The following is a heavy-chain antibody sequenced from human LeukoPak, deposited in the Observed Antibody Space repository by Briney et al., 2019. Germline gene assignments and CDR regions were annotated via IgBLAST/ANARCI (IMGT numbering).Heavy chain of an antibody. D-gene: IGHD3-10*01. J-gene: IGHJ4*02. CDR1: GGSISNYY. CDR3: ARFGITVVRGGKYYFDY. CDR2: IYYSGAT. V-gene: IGHV4-59*08. Sequence: SETLSLTCTVSGGSISNYYWSWIRQPPGKGLEWIGHIYYSGATKYNPSLKSRITISVDTAKNQFSLMLSSVTAADTAVYYCARFGITVVRGGKYYFDYWGQGTLVTVSS.